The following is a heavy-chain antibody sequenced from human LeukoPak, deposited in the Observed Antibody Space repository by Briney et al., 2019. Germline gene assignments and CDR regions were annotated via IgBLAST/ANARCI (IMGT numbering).Heavy chain of an antibody. V-gene: IGHV1-2*02. CDR2: IDPNSGGT. Sequence: ASVKVSCKASGYTFTGYYIHWVRQAPGQGLEWMGWIDPNSGGTNYAQDFQGRVTMTRDTSITTAYMELSRLRSDDTAVYYCARDFEDASGSYFSWGQGTLVTVSS. CDR3: ARDFEDASGSYFS. J-gene: IGHJ5*02. CDR1: GYTFTGYY. D-gene: IGHD3-10*01.